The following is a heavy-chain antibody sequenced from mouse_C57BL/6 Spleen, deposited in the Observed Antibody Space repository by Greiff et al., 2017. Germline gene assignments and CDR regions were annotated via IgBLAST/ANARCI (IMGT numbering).Heavy chain of an antibody. D-gene: IGHD2-3*01. Sequence: EVKLVESGGGLVKPGGSLKLSCAASGFTFSDYGMHWVRQAPEKGLEWVAYISSGSSTIYYADTVKGRFTISRDNAKNTLFLQMTSLRSEDTAMYYCASGWLLPRYFDVWGTGTTVTVSS. CDR1: GFTFSDYG. CDR2: ISSGSSTI. J-gene: IGHJ1*03. CDR3: ASGWLLPRYFDV. V-gene: IGHV5-17*01.